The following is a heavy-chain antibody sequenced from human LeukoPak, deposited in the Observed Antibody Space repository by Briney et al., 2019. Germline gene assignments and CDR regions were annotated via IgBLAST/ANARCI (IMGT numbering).Heavy chain of an antibody. Sequence: QPGGSLRLSCAASGFTFDDYAMHWVRQAPGKGLEWVSGISWNSGSIGYADSVKGRFTISRDNAKNSLYLQMNSLRAEDTALYYCAKDTLAANDAFDIWGQGTMVTVSS. CDR2: ISWNSGSI. D-gene: IGHD6-6*01. CDR3: AKDTLAANDAFDI. V-gene: IGHV3-9*01. J-gene: IGHJ3*02. CDR1: GFTFDDYA.